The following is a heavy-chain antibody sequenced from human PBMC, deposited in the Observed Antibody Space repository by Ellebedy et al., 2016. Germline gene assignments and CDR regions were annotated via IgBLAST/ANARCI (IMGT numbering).Heavy chain of an antibody. Sequence: SGPTLVXPTQTLTLTCTFSGFSLSTSGVGVGWIRQPPGKALEWLALIYWNDDKRYSPSLKSRLTITKDTSKNQVVLTMTNMDPVDTATYYCAHRQWIAAAGTNSYYYYMDVWGKGTTVTVSS. D-gene: IGHD6-13*01. CDR3: AHRQWIAAAGTNSYYYYMDV. CDR1: GFSLSTSGVG. CDR2: IYWNDDK. V-gene: IGHV2-5*01. J-gene: IGHJ6*03.